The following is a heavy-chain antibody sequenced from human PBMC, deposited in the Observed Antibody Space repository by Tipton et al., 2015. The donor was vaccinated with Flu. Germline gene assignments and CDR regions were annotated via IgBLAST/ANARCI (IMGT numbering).Heavy chain of an antibody. J-gene: IGHJ5*02. CDR2: IYTTGTT. CDR1: GDSISSGSYY. Sequence: TLSLTCTVSGDSISSGSYYWSWIRQPAGKGLEWIGRIYTTGTTNYNPSLKSRLTISVDTSKNQFSLKLSSVTAADTAIYYCASGGGIVVENWFDPWGQGTLVTVSS. CDR3: ASGGGIVVENWFDP. V-gene: IGHV4-61*02. D-gene: IGHD3-22*01.